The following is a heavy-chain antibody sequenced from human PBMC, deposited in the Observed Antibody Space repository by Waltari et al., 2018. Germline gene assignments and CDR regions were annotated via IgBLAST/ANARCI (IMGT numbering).Heavy chain of an antibody. V-gene: IGHV4-39*01. Sequence: QLQLQESGPGLVKPSETLSLTCTVSGGSIRSSSYYWGWIRQPPGKGLEWIGSIYYSGSTYYNPSLKSRVTISVDTSKNQFSLKLSSVTAADTAVYYCARGITMIVVVITDYFDYWGQGTLVTVSS. D-gene: IGHD3-22*01. CDR2: IYYSGST. CDR3: ARGITMIVVVITDYFDY. J-gene: IGHJ4*02. CDR1: GGSIRSSSYY.